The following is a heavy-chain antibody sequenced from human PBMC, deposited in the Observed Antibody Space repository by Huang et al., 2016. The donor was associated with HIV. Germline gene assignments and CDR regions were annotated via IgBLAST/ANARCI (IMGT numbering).Heavy chain of an antibody. V-gene: IGHV4-34*02. CDR2: INHLGSP. J-gene: IGHJ5*02. D-gene: IGHD3-10*01. Sequence: QVHLQQWGAGLLKSAETLSLTCAVYGGSLSGYYWSWLCQTPGKGLEWIGEINHLGSPNYNPSLKSRVSISMDGSKKQFSLKLRSMSDADTAVYFCARDATKNPRGWFDPWGQGTLVTVSS. CDR1: GGSLSGYY. CDR3: ARDATKNPRGWFDP.